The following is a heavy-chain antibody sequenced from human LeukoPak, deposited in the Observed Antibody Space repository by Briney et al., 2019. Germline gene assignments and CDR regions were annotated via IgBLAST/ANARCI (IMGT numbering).Heavy chain of an antibody. CDR1: GXXISSGGYX. D-gene: IGHD3-3*01. J-gene: IGHJ5*02. Sequence: SETLSXXCAXSGXXISSGGYXWSWIRQPPGKGLEWIGYIYHSGSAYYNPSLKSRVTISVDRSKNQFSLKLSSVTAADTAVYYCARSDFWIFDPWGQGTLVTVSS. V-gene: IGHV4-30-2*01. CDR2: IYHSGSA. CDR3: ARSDFWIFDP.